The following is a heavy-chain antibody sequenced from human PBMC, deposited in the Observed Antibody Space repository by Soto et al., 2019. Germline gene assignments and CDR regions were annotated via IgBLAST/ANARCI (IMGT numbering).Heavy chain of an antibody. V-gene: IGHV4-4*07. D-gene: IGHD3-16*01. CDR1: GGSISSYY. Sequence: SETLSLTCTVSGGSISSYYWSWIRQPAGKGLEWIGRIYTSGSTNYNPSLKSRVTMSVDTSKNQFSLKLSSVTAADTAVYYCAGGLPRKGYFDYWGQGTLVTVSS. CDR2: IYTSGST. J-gene: IGHJ4*02. CDR3: AGGLPRKGYFDY.